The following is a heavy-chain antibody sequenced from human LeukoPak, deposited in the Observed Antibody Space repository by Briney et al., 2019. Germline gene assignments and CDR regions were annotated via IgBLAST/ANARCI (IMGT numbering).Heavy chain of an antibody. CDR2: ISGSGGST. J-gene: IGHJ5*02. Sequence: PGGSLRLSCAASGFTFSSYAMSWVRQAPGKGLEWVSAISGSGGSTYYADSVKGRFTISRDNSKNTLYLQMNSLRAEDTAVYYCAKDRRYDSSGYYYRFDPWGQGTLVTVSS. V-gene: IGHV3-23*01. CDR1: GFTFSSYA. CDR3: AKDRRYDSSGYYYRFDP. D-gene: IGHD3-22*01.